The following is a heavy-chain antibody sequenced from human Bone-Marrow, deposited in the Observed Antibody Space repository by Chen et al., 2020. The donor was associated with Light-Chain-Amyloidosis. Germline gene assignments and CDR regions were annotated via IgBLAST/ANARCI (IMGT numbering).Heavy chain of an antibody. V-gene: IGHV3-15*01. J-gene: IGHJ4*02. Sequence: EVNLVESGGGLVKPGGSLRLSCAASGFTFSGAWMSWVRQAPGKGLEGLGRIKSDADGGTTDYAAPVQGRFSISRDDSKKTLYLQMSSLKIEDTAMYYCTTDGRTDYWGQGTLVTVSS. CDR1: GFTFSGAW. CDR2: IKSDADGGTT. CDR3: TTDGRTDY.